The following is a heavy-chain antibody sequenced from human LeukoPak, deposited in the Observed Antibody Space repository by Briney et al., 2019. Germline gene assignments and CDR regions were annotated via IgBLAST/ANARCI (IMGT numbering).Heavy chain of an antibody. V-gene: IGHV4-39*01. J-gene: IGHJ4*02. CDR2: IYYSGST. D-gene: IGHD6-6*01. CDR1: GGSISSSSYY. CDR3: ARLDSSLSGVDDY. Sequence: PSETLSLTCTVSGGSISSSSYYWGWIRQPPGKGLEWIGSIYYSGSTYYNPSLKSRVTISVDTSKNQFSLKLSSVTAADTAVYYCARLDSSLSGVDDYWGQGTLVTVSS.